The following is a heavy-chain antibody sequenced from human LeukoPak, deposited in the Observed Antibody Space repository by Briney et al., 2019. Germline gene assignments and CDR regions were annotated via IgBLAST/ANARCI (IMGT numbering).Heavy chain of an antibody. V-gene: IGHV3-48*03. CDR3: ATYSSGRMHY. CDR1: EFTFTSYE. CDR2: ISSSGSTL. Sequence: GGSLRLSCAASEFTFTSYEMNWVRQAPGKGLEWVSYISSSGSTLYYADSVKGRFTISRDNAENSLYLEMNSLRAEDTSVYYCATYSSGRMHYWGQGTLVTVSS. J-gene: IGHJ4*02. D-gene: IGHD3-22*01.